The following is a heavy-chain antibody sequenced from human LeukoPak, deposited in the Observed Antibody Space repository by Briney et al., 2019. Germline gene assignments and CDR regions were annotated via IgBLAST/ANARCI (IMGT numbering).Heavy chain of an antibody. CDR1: GYTFTGYY. CDR2: INPNSGGT. J-gene: IGHJ5*02. D-gene: IGHD3-22*01. CDR3: ARLHYYDSSGYPDAAMFDP. V-gene: IGHV1-2*02. Sequence: ASVKVSCKASGYTFTGYYMHWVRQAPGQGLEWMGWINPNSGGTNYAQKFQGRVTMTRDTSISTAYMELSRLRSDDTAVYYCARLHYYDSSGYPDAAMFDPWGQGTLVTVSS.